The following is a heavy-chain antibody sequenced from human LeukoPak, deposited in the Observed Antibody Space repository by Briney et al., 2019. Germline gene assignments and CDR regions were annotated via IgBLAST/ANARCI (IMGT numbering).Heavy chain of an antibody. D-gene: IGHD6-13*01. J-gene: IGHJ4*02. Sequence: PSGTLTLTCAVYGGSCSGYYWSWIRQPPGKGLEWIGEITHNGSTSYNPSLKGRVTISVDTSKNQFSLQLSSVTAADTAVYYCRRVAHSSSWYFFDSWGQGTLVTVSS. CDR1: GGSCSGYY. CDR3: RRVAHSSSWYFFDS. CDR2: ITHNGST. V-gene: IGHV4-34*01.